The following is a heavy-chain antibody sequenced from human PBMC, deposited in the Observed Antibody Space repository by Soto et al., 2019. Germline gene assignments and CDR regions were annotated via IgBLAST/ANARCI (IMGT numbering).Heavy chain of an antibody. CDR3: ARYHHSSSSYYYYGMDV. V-gene: IGHV3-7*01. CDR2: IKQDGSEK. Sequence: EVQLVESGGGLVQPGGSLRLSCAASGFTFSSYWMSWVRQAPGKGLEWVANIKQDGSEKYSVDSVKGRFTISRDNAKNSLYRQMNSLRAEDTAVYYCARYHHSSSSYYYYGMDVWGQGTTVTVSS. D-gene: IGHD6-6*01. CDR1: GFTFSSYW. J-gene: IGHJ6*02.